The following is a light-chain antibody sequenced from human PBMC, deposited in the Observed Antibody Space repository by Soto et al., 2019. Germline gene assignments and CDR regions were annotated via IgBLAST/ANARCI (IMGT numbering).Light chain of an antibody. CDR3: SSYAGSGTLV. V-gene: IGLV2-23*03. CDR2: EGT. Sequence: QSALTQPASVSGSPGQSITISCTGTSSDIGNYNLVSWYQQHPGKVPKLMIYEGTTRPSGVSNRFSGSKSGNTASLTISGLQAEDEADYYCSSYAGSGTLVFGGGTKLTVL. J-gene: IGLJ2*01. CDR1: SSDIGNYNL.